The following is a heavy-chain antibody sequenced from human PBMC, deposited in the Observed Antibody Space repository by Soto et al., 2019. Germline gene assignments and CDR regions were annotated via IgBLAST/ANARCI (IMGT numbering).Heavy chain of an antibody. D-gene: IGHD1-26*01. CDR3: AKDGSHNFDY. CDR1: GFTFSHYA. J-gene: IGHJ4*02. CDR2: MSYDGSNV. V-gene: IGHV3-30*18. Sequence: QVQLVESGGGVVQPGRSLRLSCAASGFTFSHYAMHWVRQAPGKGLEWVALMSYDGSNVYYADSVKGRFTISRDNSKNPLYLQMNSLRAEDTAVYYCAKDGSHNFDYWGQGTLVTVSS.